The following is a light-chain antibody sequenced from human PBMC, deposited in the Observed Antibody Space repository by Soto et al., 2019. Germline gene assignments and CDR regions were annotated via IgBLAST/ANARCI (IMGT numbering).Light chain of an antibody. CDR1: QSVSSN. J-gene: IGKJ4*01. Sequence: EIVMTQSPATLSVSPGERATLSCRASQSVSSNLAWYQQKPGQAPRLLIYGAYTRATGITARFSGSGSGTDFTLTISSLQSEDFAVYYCQQYNKWPLTFGGGTTVEIK. CDR2: GAY. V-gene: IGKV3-15*01. CDR3: QQYNKWPLT.